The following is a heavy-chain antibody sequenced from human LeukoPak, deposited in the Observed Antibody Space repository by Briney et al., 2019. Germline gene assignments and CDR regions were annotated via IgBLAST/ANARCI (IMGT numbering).Heavy chain of an antibody. Sequence: SVKVSCKASGGTFSSYAISWVRQAPGQGLEWMGGIIPIFGTANYAQKFQGRVTITADESTSTAYVELSSLRSEDTAVYYCARAYYDSSGYYYEYYFDYWGQGTLVTVSS. J-gene: IGHJ4*02. CDR1: GGTFSSYA. CDR2: IIPIFGTA. D-gene: IGHD3-22*01. CDR3: ARAYYDSSGYYYEYYFDY. V-gene: IGHV1-69*13.